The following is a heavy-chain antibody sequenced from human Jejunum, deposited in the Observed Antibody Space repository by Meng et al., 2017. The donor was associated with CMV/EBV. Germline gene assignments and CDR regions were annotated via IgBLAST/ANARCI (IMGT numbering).Heavy chain of an antibody. J-gene: IGHJ6*02. CDR2: VNQDGPET. CDR3: ARWVVPPGVGYGMDV. V-gene: IGHV3-7*01. CDR1: GFTFSSYW. D-gene: IGHD2-2*01. Sequence: GFTFSSYWLTWVRQAPGSGLEWVANVNQDGPETYYVDSVRGRFTISRDNAKNSLYLQMNNLRVEDTAVYFCARWVVPPGVGYGMDVWGQGTTVTVSS.